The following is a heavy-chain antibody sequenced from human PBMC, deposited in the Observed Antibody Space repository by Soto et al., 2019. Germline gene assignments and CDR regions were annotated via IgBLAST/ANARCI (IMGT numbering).Heavy chain of an antibody. V-gene: IGHV3-72*01. CDR1: GFTFSDHY. D-gene: IGHD2-2*01. J-gene: IGHJ4*02. CDR2: IRNKANSYST. CDR3: ARGAPGLRDFDY. Sequence: EVQLVESGGGLVQPEGSLRLSCVASGFTFSDHYMDWVRQAPGKGLEWVGRIRNKANSYSTEYAASVRGRFTISRDDSNYSLYLQMNSLKTEDTAVYYCARGAPGLRDFDYWGQGTLVTVSS.